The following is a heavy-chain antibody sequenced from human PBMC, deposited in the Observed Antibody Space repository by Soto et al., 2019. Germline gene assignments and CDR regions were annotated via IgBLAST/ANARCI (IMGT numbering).Heavy chain of an antibody. V-gene: IGHV3-23*01. CDR2: ISGSGGST. Sequence: PGGSLRLSCAASGFTFSSYAMSWVRQAPGKGLEWVSAISGSGGSTYYADSVKGRFTISRDNSKNTLYLQMNSLRAEDTAVYYCARDYSSGYYFDYWGQGTLVTVSS. CDR1: GFTFSSYA. CDR3: ARDYSSGYYFDY. J-gene: IGHJ4*02. D-gene: IGHD4-4*01.